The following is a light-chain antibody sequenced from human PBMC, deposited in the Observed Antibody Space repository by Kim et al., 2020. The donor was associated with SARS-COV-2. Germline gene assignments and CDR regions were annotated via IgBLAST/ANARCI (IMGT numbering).Light chain of an antibody. V-gene: IGKV3-15*01. J-gene: IGKJ2*02. CDR3: QQYNNSAPCPPRT. Sequence: DRATISCSASQSVSSYLAWYQQKPGQAPRLLIYGASTRATGIPARFSGSGSGTEVTLTISSLQSEDCAVYYCQQYNNSAPCPPRTFGQGTKLEI. CDR1: QSVSSY. CDR2: GAS.